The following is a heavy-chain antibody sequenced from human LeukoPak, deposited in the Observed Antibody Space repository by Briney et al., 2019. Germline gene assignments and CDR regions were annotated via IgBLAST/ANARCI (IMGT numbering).Heavy chain of an antibody. Sequence: ASVKVSCKASGYTFTSYDINWVRQATGQGLEWMGWMNPNSGNTGYAQKFHGRVTITRNTSISTAYMQLSSMRSEDTAVYYCARGKYSISWAHSGQRTLVTVSS. V-gene: IGHV1-8*01. CDR3: ARGKYSISWAH. CDR1: GYTFTSYD. CDR2: MNPNSGNT. D-gene: IGHD6-6*01. J-gene: IGHJ4*02.